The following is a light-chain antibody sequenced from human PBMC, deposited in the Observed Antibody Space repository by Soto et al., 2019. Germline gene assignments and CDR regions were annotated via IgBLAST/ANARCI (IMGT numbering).Light chain of an antibody. V-gene: IGKV3-20*01. Sequence: EIVLTQSPGTLSLSPGERATLSCRASQSVSSNYLAWYQQKRGQAPRLLIYGASSRATGIPTRFSGSGSGTAVTLTIGRLEPEDFAVYYCQQYDTSPRTFGQGTKVDI. CDR2: GAS. J-gene: IGKJ1*01. CDR3: QQYDTSPRT. CDR1: QSVSSNY.